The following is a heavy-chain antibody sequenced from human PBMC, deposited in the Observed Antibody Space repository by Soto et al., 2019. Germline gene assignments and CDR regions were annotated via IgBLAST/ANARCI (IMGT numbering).Heavy chain of an antibody. CDR1: GFTFSGSA. Sequence: GGSLRLSCAASGFTFSGSAMHWVRQASGKGLEWVGHIRSKANSYATAYAASVKDRFTVSRDDSKNTAYLQMNSLRPEDTAVYYCTRLRGDYGDYLRVYYYMDVWGKGTTVTVSS. J-gene: IGHJ6*03. CDR2: IRSKANSYAT. V-gene: IGHV3-73*01. D-gene: IGHD4-17*01. CDR3: TRLRGDYGDYLRVYYYMDV.